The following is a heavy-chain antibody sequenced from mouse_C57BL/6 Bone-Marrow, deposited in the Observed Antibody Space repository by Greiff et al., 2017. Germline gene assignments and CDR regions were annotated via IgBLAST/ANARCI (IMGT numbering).Heavy chain of an antibody. Sequence: QVQLQQSGAALSRPAPSVQLSCKSSGYTFTSYGISWVKQRTGQGLEWIGEIYPRSGNTYYNEKFKGKATLTADKSSSTAYMDLRSLTSEDSAVYFCAKWDYYAMDYWGQGTSVTVSS. J-gene: IGHJ4*01. CDR2: IYPRSGNT. V-gene: IGHV1-81*01. CDR1: GYTFTSYG. CDR3: AKWDYYAMDY.